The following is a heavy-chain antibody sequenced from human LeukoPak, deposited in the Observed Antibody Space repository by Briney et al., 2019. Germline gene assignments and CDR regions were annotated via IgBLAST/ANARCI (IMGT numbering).Heavy chain of an antibody. J-gene: IGHJ6*02. V-gene: IGHV4-38-2*02. CDR2: IYYSGST. CDR3: AGGWATGRYYYGMDV. CDR1: SYSISSGYF. D-gene: IGHD6-19*01. Sequence: SETLSLTCTVSSYSISSGYFWGWIRQPPGKGLEWIGSIYYSGSTYYNPSLKSRVTISVDTSKNQFSLKLSSVTAADTAVYYCAGGWATGRYYYGMDVWGQGTTVTVSS.